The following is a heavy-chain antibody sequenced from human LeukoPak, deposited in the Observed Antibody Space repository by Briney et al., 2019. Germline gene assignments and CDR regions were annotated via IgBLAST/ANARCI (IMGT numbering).Heavy chain of an antibody. CDR2: IYYTGST. V-gene: IGHV4-39*01. D-gene: IGHD4-17*01. Sequence: SETLSLTCIVSGDSIDKSTYYWGWIRQPPGKGLEWIGSIYYTGSTYYNPSLKSRVTVSVDTSKNQFSLKLSSVTAADTAVYYCARSSTTMTTGDYWGPGTLVTVSS. J-gene: IGHJ4*02. CDR3: ARSSTTMTTGDY. CDR1: GDSIDKSTYY.